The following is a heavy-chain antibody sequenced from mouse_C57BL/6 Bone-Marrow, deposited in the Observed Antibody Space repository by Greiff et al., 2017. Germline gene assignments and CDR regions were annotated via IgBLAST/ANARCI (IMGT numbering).Heavy chain of an antibody. CDR3: TRSDYYGSSSAWFAY. CDR2: IYPGNSDT. CDR1: GYTFTSYW. D-gene: IGHD1-1*01. V-gene: IGHV1-5*01. Sequence: EVQLQESGTVLARPGASVKMSCKTSGYTFTSYWMHWVNQRPGQGLEWIGAIYPGNSDTSYNQKFKGKAKLTAVTSASTAYMELSSLTNEDSAVYYCTRSDYYGSSSAWFAYWGQGTLVTVSA. J-gene: IGHJ3*01.